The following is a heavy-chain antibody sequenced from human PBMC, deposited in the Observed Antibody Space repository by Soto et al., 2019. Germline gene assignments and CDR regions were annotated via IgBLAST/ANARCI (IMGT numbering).Heavy chain of an antibody. D-gene: IGHD3-22*01. J-gene: IGHJ1*01. CDR3: TRVRDYYDNSFQH. Sequence: QVQLQESGPGLVKPSQTLSLTCTISGGSINSGDYYWSWIRQPPGKGLEWIGYIYSTGSTYYNPSLKSRITRSADTSKNHFSLKLSSVTAADTAVYYCTRVRDYYDNSFQHWDQGTPVTVSS. CDR1: GGSINSGDYY. CDR2: IYSTGST. V-gene: IGHV4-30-4*01.